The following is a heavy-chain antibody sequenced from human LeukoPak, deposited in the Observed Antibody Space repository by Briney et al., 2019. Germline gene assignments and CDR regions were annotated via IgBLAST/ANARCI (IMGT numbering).Heavy chain of an antibody. V-gene: IGHV1-46*01. CDR1: GYTFTSYY. D-gene: IGHD3-10*01. CDR3: VRDLFIKGPRASPSY. Sequence: ASVKVSCKASGYTFTSYYMHWVRQAPGQGLEWMGIINPSGGSTSYAQKFQGRVTMTRDTSTSTVYMELSSLRSEDTAVYYCVRDLFIKGPRASPSYWGQGTLVTVSS. CDR2: INPSGGST. J-gene: IGHJ4*02.